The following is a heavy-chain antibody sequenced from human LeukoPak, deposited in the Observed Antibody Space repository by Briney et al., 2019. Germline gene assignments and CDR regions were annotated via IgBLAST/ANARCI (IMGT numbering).Heavy chain of an antibody. CDR1: GGSISSGDYY. Sequence: SQTLSLTCTVSGGSISSGDYYWSWIRQPPEKGLEWMVYIYYSGSTCYNPSLKSRVTISVDTSKNQFSLKLSSVTAADTAVYYCARSEYYYDSSGSRPLWYFDYWGQGTLVTVSS. D-gene: IGHD3-22*01. CDR3: ARSEYYYDSSGSRPLWYFDY. CDR2: IYYSGST. V-gene: IGHV4-30-4*01. J-gene: IGHJ4*02.